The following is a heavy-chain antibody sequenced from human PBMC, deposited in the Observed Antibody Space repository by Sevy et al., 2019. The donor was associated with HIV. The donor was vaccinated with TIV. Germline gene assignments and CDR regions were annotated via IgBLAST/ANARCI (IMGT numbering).Heavy chain of an antibody. CDR3: ARAKAVTTRGDYFDS. V-gene: IGHV1-69*13. CDR2: ITPFLGTS. CDR1: GGTFSNYG. Sequence: SVKVSCKPSGGTFSNYGINWVRQAPGQGLEWMGGITPFLGTSSYAEKFQGRLTITSDESTSAAHMELNSLTSEDTAIYYCARAKAVTTRGDYFDSWGQGTLVTVSS. J-gene: IGHJ4*02. D-gene: IGHD4-17*01.